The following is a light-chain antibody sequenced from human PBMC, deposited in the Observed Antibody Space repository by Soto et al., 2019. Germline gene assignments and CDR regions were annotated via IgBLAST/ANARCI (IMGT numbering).Light chain of an antibody. CDR3: QHYGDSSWT. J-gene: IGKJ1*01. CDR2: GVS. CDR1: QTISNW. Sequence: TQSPSTLSASVGDRVTITCRASQTISNWLAWYQQKPGQAPRLLIYGVSSRATGIPDRFSGSGSGTDFTLTISRVEPEDFAVYFCQHYGDSSWTFGQGSRVEIK. V-gene: IGKV3-20*01.